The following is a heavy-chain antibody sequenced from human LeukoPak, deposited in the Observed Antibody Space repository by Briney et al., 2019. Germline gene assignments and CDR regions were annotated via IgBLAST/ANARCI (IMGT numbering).Heavy chain of an antibody. CDR2: IKQDGSEK. D-gene: IGHD3-22*01. J-gene: IGHJ4*02. V-gene: IGHV3-7*01. CDR3: ARDWFRYDSSGSTTRRQEYYFDY. CDR1: GFTFSSYW. Sequence: GGSLRLSCAASGFTFSSYWMSWVRQAPGKGLEWVANIKQDGSEKYYVDSVKGRFTISRDNAKNSLYLQMNSLRAEDTAVYYCARDWFRYDSSGSTTRRQEYYFDYWGQGTLVTVSS.